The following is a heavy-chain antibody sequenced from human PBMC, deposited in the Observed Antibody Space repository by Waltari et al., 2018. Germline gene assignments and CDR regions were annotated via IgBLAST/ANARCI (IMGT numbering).Heavy chain of an antibody. CDR2: MNPTGGNA. J-gene: IGHJ3*01. CDR3: AMDRYCVHDCYGAFDV. D-gene: IGHD2-21*01. V-gene: IGHV1-8*03. CDR1: GYTFTNYD. Sequence: QVQLVQSGAEVRRPGASVKVSCKASGYTFTNYDINWVRQAPGQGLEWMGWMNPTGGNAGYAQKFQGRVTITRNTSTSTAFLELISLRSDDTAVYYCAMDRYCVHDCYGAFDVWGQGTMVIVSS.